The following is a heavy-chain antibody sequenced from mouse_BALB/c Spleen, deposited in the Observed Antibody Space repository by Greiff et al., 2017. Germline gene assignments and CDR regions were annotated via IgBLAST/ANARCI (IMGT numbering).Heavy chain of an antibody. Sequence: VKLQESGPELVKPGASVRISCKASGYTFTSYYIHWVKQRPGQGLEWIGWIYPGNVNTKYNEKFKGKATLTADKSSSTAYMQLSSLTSEDSAVYFCAREGDITTATGDYWGQGTTLTVSS. D-gene: IGHD1-2*01. CDR1: GYTFTSYY. V-gene: IGHV1S56*01. CDR3: AREGDITTATGDY. J-gene: IGHJ2*01. CDR2: IYPGNVNT.